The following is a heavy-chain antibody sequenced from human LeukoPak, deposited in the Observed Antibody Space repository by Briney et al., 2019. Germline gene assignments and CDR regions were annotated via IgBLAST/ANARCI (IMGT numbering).Heavy chain of an antibody. CDR1: GYTFTSYG. CDR3: ASSSGSYSADAFDI. D-gene: IGHD1-26*01. J-gene: IGHJ3*02. CDR2: ISAYNGNT. Sequence: ASVKVSCKASGYTFTSYGISWVRQAPGQGLEWMGWISAYNGNTNYAQKLQGRVTMTTDTSTSTAYMELRSLRSDDTAVYYCASSSGSYSADAFDIWGQGTMVTVSS. V-gene: IGHV1-18*01.